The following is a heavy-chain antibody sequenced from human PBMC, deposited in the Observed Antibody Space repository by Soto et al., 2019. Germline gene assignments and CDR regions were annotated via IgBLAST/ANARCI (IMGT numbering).Heavy chain of an antibody. Sequence: LSLTCTVSRSSFSSSRYYWGWIRQPPGKWLERIGSIYYSGNTYYNPSLKSQHTISVDTSTNQFSLKLSSVTAADTAVYYCSSPGLVAAGRYSYYYYGLAVWGQGTTAT. V-gene: IGHV4-39*01. D-gene: IGHD6-13*01. CDR3: SSPGLVAAGRYSYYYYGLAV. CDR2: IYYSGNT. CDR1: RSSFSSSRYY. J-gene: IGHJ6*01.